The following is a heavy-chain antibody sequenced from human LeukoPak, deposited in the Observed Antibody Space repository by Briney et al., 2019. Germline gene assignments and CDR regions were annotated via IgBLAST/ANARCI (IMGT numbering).Heavy chain of an antibody. D-gene: IGHD3-10*01. Sequence: SETLSLTCTVSGGSISSNSYYWGWIRQPPGKGLEWIGSNSGSTYYNPSLKSRVTISVDTSKNHFSLKLSSVTAADTAVYYCARHRYYYRSGSYYGAPYYMDVWGKGTTVTISS. J-gene: IGHJ6*03. CDR3: ARHRYYYRSGSYYGAPYYMDV. CDR2: NSGST. CDR1: GGSISSNSYY. V-gene: IGHV4-39*01.